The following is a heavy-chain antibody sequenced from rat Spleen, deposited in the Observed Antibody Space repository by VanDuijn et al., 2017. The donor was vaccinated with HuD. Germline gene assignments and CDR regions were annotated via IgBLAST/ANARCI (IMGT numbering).Heavy chain of an antibody. J-gene: IGHJ2*01. CDR1: GFTFSNYY. CDR2: ISAGDGRT. Sequence: EVQLVESGGGLVQPGRSLKLSCAASGFTFSNYYMAWVRQAPTMGLEWVAYISAGDGRTYYRDSVKGRFTISRDNAKSSLYLQMDSLRSEDTASYYCARQYGGCDYWGQGVMVTVSS. D-gene: IGHD1-11*01. V-gene: IGHV5-27*01. CDR3: ARQYGGCDY.